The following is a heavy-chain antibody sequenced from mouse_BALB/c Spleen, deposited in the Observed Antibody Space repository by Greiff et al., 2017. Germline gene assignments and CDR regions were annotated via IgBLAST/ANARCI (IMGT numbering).Heavy chain of an antibody. D-gene: IGHD2-10*02. V-gene: IGHV5-12-2*01. J-gene: IGHJ2*01. CDR3: TKEGYGNFDFDY. CDR1: GFTFTSYS. CDR2: INNGGGST. Sequence: EVQVLQSGAGLVQPGASLKLSCAASGFTFTSYSMSWVRQSPEQGLEWVAYINNGGGSTYYPETVKGRITISRDTAKSTLYLQISSLKSEDAAMYYCTKEGYGNFDFDYWGQGTTVTVSS.